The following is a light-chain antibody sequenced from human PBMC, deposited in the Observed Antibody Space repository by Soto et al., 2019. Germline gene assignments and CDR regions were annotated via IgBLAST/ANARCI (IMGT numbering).Light chain of an antibody. Sequence: EFVLTQSPATLSLSPGERATLSCRASQSVSSYLAWYQQKPGQAPRLLIYDASNRAAGIPARFSGTGSGTDFTLTINNLEPEDFAVYYCQQYSRAPITFGQGTRLEIK. CDR3: QQYSRAPIT. J-gene: IGKJ5*01. CDR2: DAS. CDR1: QSVSSY. V-gene: IGKV3-11*01.